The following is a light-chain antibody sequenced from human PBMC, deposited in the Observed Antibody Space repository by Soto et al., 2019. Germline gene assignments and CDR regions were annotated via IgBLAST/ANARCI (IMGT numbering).Light chain of an antibody. CDR2: EID. CDR1: NNDVGGHMY. CDR3: SAYRRGIIV. V-gene: IGLV2-14*01. Sequence: QSALTQPASVSGSPGQSITISCTGTNNDVGGHMYVSWYQHQAGKVPKLIIYEIDNRPSGVSDRFSGSKSGNTASLTISGLQAEEETAYYCSAYRRGIIVFGGGTKLTVL. J-gene: IGLJ2*01.